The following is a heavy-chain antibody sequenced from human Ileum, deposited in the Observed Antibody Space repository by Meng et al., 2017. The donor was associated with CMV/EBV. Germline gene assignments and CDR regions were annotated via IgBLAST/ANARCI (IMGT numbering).Heavy chain of an antibody. V-gene: IGHV1-18*01. D-gene: IGHD6-19*01. CDR3: ARGGAVAGTTYYYYGMDV. CDR2: ISAYNGNT. CDR1: GYTFTSYD. J-gene: IGHJ6*02. Sequence: ASVKVSCKASGYTFTSYDISWVRQAPGQGLEWMGWISAYNGNTNYAQKLQGRVTMTTDTSTSTAYMELRSLRSDDTAVYYCARGGAVAGTTYYYYGMDVWGQGTTVTVSS.